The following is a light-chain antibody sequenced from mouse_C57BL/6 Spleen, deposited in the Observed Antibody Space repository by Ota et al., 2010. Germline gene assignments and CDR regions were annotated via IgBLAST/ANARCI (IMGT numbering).Light chain of an antibody. CDR1: SSVSY. J-gene: IGKJ5*01. CDR2: DTS. V-gene: IGKV4-55*01. Sequence: LVLTQXPAIMSASPGEKVTMTCSASSSVSYMYWYQQKPGSSPRLLIYDTSNLASGVPVRFSGSGSGTSYSLTISRMEAEDAATYYCQQWSSYPLTFGAGTKLELK. CDR3: QQWSSYPLT.